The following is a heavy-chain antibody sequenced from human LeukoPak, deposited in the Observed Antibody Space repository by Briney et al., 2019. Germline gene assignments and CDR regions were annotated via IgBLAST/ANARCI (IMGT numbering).Heavy chain of an antibody. CDR3: ARERPSQGYFDF. V-gene: IGHV5-51*01. CDR1: GYSFTSYW. CDR2: IYPDDSDT. J-gene: IGHJ4*02. Sequence: GKSLQISCKGSGYSFTSYWIGWVRQMPGKGLEWMGIIYPDDSDTRYSPSFQGQVTISADKSISTAYLQWSSLKASDTAMYYCARERPSQGYFDFWGQGTLVTVSS. D-gene: IGHD6-6*01.